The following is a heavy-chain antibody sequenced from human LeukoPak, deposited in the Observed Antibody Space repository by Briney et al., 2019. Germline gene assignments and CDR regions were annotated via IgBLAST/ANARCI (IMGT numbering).Heavy chain of an antibody. CDR1: GFSFSSFG. D-gene: IGHD5-18*01. Sequence: QPGGSLRLSCVVSGFSFSSFGVHWVRQAPGKGLEWVAVVSHDGSNKDYADSVRGRFTISRDNSKSTLYLQMSTLRAEDTAVYYCAKEVTGAGGYWGQGTLVTVSS. V-gene: IGHV3-30*18. CDR3: AKEVTGAGGY. CDR2: VSHDGSNK. J-gene: IGHJ4*02.